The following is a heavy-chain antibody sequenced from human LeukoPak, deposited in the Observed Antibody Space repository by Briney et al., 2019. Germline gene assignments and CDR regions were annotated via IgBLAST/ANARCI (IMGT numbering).Heavy chain of an antibody. CDR3: ARDRGRDGYRTNWFDP. CDR2: INPNSGGT. V-gene: IGHV1-2*02. Sequence: ASVKVSCKASGYTFTGYYMHWVRQAPGQGLEWMGWINPNSGGTNYALKFQGRVTMTRDTSISTAYMELSRLRSDDTAVYYCARDRGRDGYRTNWFDPWGQGTLVTVSS. D-gene: IGHD5-24*01. J-gene: IGHJ5*02. CDR1: GYTFTGYY.